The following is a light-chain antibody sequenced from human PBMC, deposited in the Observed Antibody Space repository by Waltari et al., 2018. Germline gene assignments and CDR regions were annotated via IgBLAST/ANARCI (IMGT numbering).Light chain of an antibody. CDR3: QSTDNSGTYVV. CDR1: ALPKQY. J-gene: IGLJ2*01. CDR2: KDT. Sequence: SYELTQPPSVSVSPGQTARIHCSGDALPKQYSFCYQQRSGQAPVVVIYKDTERPSGIPERFSGSSSGTRVTLTISGVQAEDEADYYCQSTDNSGTYVVFGGGTKLTVL. V-gene: IGLV3-25*03.